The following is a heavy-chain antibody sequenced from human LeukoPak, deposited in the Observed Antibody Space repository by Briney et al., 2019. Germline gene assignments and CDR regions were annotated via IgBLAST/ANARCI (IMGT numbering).Heavy chain of an antibody. D-gene: IGHD5-18*01. V-gene: IGHV1-2*02. Sequence: ASVKVSCKASGYTFISYALHWVRQAPGQRLEWMGWINPNSGGTKYAQKFKGRVTMTRDTSISTAYMELSRLRSDDTAVYYCARVDTAMVAGGGDYWGQGTLVTVSS. CDR2: INPNSGGT. J-gene: IGHJ4*02. CDR3: ARVDTAMVAGGGDY. CDR1: GYTFISYA.